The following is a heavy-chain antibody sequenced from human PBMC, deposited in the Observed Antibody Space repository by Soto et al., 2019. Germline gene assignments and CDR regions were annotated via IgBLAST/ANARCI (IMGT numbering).Heavy chain of an antibody. Sequence: QVQLVQSGAEVNKPGASVKVSCKASGYTFTYYYIHWVRQAPGQGLEWMGVINPSTGSTNYAQKFQGRVTMTRDPSTSTVYMELGSLRSDDTAVYYCARSPYSSGSYYPIDYWGQGTLVTVSS. D-gene: IGHD3-22*01. V-gene: IGHV1-46*01. CDR1: GYTFTYYY. CDR3: ARSPYSSGSYYPIDY. J-gene: IGHJ4*02. CDR2: INPSTGST.